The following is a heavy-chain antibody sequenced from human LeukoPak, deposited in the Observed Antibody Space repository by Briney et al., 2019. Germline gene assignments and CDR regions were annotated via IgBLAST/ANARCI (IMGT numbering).Heavy chain of an antibody. Sequence: GESLKISCKGSGYSFTSYWIGWVRQMPGKGLEWMGIIYPGDSDTRYSPSCQGQVTISADKSISTAYLQWSSLKASDTAMYYCARHGPVEYRLLLTNAFDIWGQGTIVTVSS. CDR2: IYPGDSDT. D-gene: IGHD2-2*01. V-gene: IGHV5-51*01. CDR3: ARHGPVEYRLLLTNAFDI. CDR1: GYSFTSYW. J-gene: IGHJ3*02.